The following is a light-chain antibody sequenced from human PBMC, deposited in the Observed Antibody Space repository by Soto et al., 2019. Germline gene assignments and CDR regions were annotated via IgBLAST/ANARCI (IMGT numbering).Light chain of an antibody. J-gene: IGKJ1*01. Sequence: EMVMTQSPDTLSVSPGETATLSCRASQSVGSNLAWYQQKPGQAPRLLIYDTSTRATGIPVRFSGSGFGTEFTLTISSLQSEDFAVYLCQQYNNRPRTFGQGTKV. V-gene: IGKV3D-15*01. CDR1: QSVGSN. CDR2: DTS. CDR3: QQYNNRPRT.